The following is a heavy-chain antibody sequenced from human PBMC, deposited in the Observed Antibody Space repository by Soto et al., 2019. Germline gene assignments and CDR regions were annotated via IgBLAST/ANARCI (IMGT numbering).Heavy chain of an antibody. CDR1: GFTFSSYG. CDR2: IWYDGSNK. J-gene: IGHJ6*02. Sequence: PGGSLRLSCAASGFTFSSYGMHWVRQAPGKGLEKVAVIWYDGSNKYYADNVKGRFTISRDNSKNTLYLQMNSLRAEDTAVYYCVRDRLLSSVYYYYGMDVWGQGTTVTVSS. CDR3: VRDRLLSSVYYYYGMDV. V-gene: IGHV3-33*01.